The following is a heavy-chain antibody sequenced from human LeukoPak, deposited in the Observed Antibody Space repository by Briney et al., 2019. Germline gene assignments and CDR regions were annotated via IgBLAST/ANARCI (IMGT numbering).Heavy chain of an antibody. CDR3: ARFPYYYDSSGYSTLNWFDP. V-gene: IGHV4-30-4*08. CDR2: IYYSGST. Sequence: SETLSLTCTVSGGSISSSDYYWSWIRQPPGKGLEWIGYIYYSGSTYYNPSLKSRVTISVDTSKNQFSLKLSSVTAADTAVYYCARFPYYYDSSGYSTLNWFDPWGQGTLVTVSS. D-gene: IGHD3-22*01. CDR1: GGSISSSDYY. J-gene: IGHJ5*02.